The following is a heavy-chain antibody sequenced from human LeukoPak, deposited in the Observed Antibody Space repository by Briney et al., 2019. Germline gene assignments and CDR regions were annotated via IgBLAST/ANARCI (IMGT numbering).Heavy chain of an antibody. CDR3: ARVGDWNDLVY. D-gene: IGHD1-1*01. V-gene: IGHV4-59*01. Sequence: PSETLSLTCTVSGGSIGSYYWSWIRQTPGKGLEWIGYILYSGTTTNYNPSLKGRVTISVDTSKNQFSLKLSSVTAADTAVYYCARVGDWNDLVYWGQGTLVTVSS. CDR2: ILYSGTTT. J-gene: IGHJ4*02. CDR1: GGSIGSYY.